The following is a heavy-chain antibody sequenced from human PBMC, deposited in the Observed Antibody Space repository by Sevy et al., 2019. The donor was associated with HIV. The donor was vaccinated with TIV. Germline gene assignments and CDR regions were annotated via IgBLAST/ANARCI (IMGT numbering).Heavy chain of an antibody. D-gene: IGHD3-10*01. CDR1: GFNFSSHG. V-gene: IGHV3-30*03. J-gene: IGHJ4*02. CDR2: ISYDGSQK. CDR3: ATEGMPSGPRLLRFAELLYQFDF. Sequence: GGSLRLSCAASGFNFSSHGMHWVRQAPGKGLEWVAVISYDGSQKYYADSIKGRFTISRDNSKTRLSLQMNSLKREDTALYYCATEGMPSGPRLLRFAELLYQFDFWGQGTLVTVSS.